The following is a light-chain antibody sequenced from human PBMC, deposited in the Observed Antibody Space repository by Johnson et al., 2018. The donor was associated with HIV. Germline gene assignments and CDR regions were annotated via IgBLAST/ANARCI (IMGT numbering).Light chain of an antibody. CDR3: GTWDNSLRTAF. V-gene: IGLV1-51*01. J-gene: IGLJ1*01. CDR2: DNN. Sequence: QAVLTQPPSVSAAPGQKVTISCSGSSSNIGNNYVSWYQQMPGTAPKLLIYDNNKRPSGIPDRFSGSKSGTSATLGITGLQTGDEADYFCGTWDNSLRTAFCGTATKFTGL. CDR1: SSNIGNNY.